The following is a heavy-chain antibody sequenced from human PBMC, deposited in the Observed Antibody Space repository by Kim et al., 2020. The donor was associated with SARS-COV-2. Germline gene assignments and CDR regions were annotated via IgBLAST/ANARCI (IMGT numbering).Heavy chain of an antibody. V-gene: IGHV3-11*05. CDR2: ISSSSSYT. J-gene: IGHJ5*02. CDR3: ARVSGIVVPASWFDP. D-gene: IGHD2-2*01. CDR1: GFTFSDYY. Sequence: GGSLRLSCAASGFTFSDYYMSWIRQAPGKGLEWVSYISSSSSYTNYADSVKGRFTISRDNAKNSLYLQMNSLRAEDTAVYYCARVSGIVVPASWFDPWGQGTLVTVSS.